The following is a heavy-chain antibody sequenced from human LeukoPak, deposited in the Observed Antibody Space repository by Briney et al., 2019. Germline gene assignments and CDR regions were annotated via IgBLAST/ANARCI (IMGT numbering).Heavy chain of an antibody. Sequence: PGGSLRLSCAASGFTFSSYSMNWVRQAPGKGLEWVSYISSSSSTIYYADSVKGRFTISRDNAKNSLYLQMSSLRPEDTALYYCAKAPIYGDYRLDAFDFWGQGTMVTVSS. CDR2: ISSSSSTI. V-gene: IGHV3-48*01. CDR3: AKAPIYGDYRLDAFDF. J-gene: IGHJ3*01. D-gene: IGHD4-17*01. CDR1: GFTFSSYS.